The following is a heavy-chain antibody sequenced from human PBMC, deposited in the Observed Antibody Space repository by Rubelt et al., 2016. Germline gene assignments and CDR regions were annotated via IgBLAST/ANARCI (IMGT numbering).Heavy chain of an antibody. Sequence: QVQLQESGPGLVKPSETLSLPCTVSGGSLRGSSYYWGWIRQPPGKGLEWIVSLFYGGSTYYNPSLKTRVTISTDTSENQFSRMLNGVTAASTAVYYCARLPGISWFAPWGQGTLATVSS. CDR1: GGSLRGSSYY. D-gene: IGHD7-27*01. CDR2: LFYGGST. J-gene: IGHJ5*02. V-gene: IGHV4-39*07. CDR3: ARLPGISWFAP.